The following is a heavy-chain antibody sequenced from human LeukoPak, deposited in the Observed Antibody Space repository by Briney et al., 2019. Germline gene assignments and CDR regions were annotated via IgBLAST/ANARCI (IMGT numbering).Heavy chain of an antibody. Sequence: GGSLRLSCAASGFTFDDYGMSWVRQAPGKGLEWVSGIDRNGDSTGYADSVKGRFTISRDNAKNSLYLQMNSLRAEDTALYYCVKDWGSGYFMYFQHWGQGTLVTVSS. CDR3: VKDWGSGYFMYFQH. CDR2: IDRNGDST. V-gene: IGHV3-20*04. CDR1: GFTFDDYG. D-gene: IGHD3-22*01. J-gene: IGHJ1*01.